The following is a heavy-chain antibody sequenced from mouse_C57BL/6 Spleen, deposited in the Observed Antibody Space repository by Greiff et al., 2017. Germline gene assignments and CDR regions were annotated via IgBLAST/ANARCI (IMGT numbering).Heavy chain of an antibody. D-gene: IGHD6-1*01. CDR2: IIPSSGYT. V-gene: IGHV1-7*01. J-gene: IGHJ2*01. Sequence: VQLKQSGAELVKPGASVKLSCKASGYTFTSYWMHWVKQRPGQGLEWIGYIIPSSGYTKYNQKFKGKATLTADTSSNTAYMQLSSLTSEDSAIYYCARRHQGGYFDYWGQGTTLTVSS. CDR3: ARRHQGGYFDY. CDR1: GYTFTSYW.